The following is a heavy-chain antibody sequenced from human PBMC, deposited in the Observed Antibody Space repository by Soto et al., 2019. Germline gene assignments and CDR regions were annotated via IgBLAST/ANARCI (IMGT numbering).Heavy chain of an antibody. CDR2: IYYSGST. D-gene: IGHD2-2*01. CDR1: GGSLSRDY. V-gene: IGHV4-59*08. J-gene: IGHJ5*02. CDR3: ARILGYCSSTSCLPRFDP. Sequence: ETLSLTCTVSGGSLSRDYCRWIRQPPGKGLEWIGHIYYSGSTNNNPSLKSRVTISVDTSKNQFSLKLSSVTAADTAVYYCARILGYCSSTSCLPRFDPWGQGVMVT.